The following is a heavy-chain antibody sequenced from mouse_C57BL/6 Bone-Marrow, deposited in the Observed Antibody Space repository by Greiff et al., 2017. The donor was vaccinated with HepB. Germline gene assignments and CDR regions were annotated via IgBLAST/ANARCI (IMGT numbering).Heavy chain of an antibody. CDR2: INYDGSST. CDR1: GFTFSDYY. D-gene: IGHD2-3*01. CDR3: AREGVYDGYSGYFDY. V-gene: IGHV5-16*01. J-gene: IGHJ2*01. Sequence: EVMLVESEGGLVQPGSSMKLSCTASGFTFSDYYMAWVRQVPEKGLEWVANINYDGSSTYYLDSLKSRFIISRDNAKNILYLQMSSLKSEDTATYYCAREGVYDGYSGYFDYWGQGTTLTVSS.